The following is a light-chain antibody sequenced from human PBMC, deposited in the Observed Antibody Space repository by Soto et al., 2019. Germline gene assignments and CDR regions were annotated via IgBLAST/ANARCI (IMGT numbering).Light chain of an antibody. CDR2: EVS. Sequence: QSVLTQPPSASGSPGQSVTISCTGTSSDIGTYDYVSWYQHLPDKAPKLIIYEVSKRPSGAPDRFSGSKSGNTASLTVSGLQAEDEGDYYCCSDGGGNNFYVFGTGTKVTVL. CDR1: SSDIGTYDY. J-gene: IGLJ1*01. CDR3: CSDGGGNNFYV. V-gene: IGLV2-8*01.